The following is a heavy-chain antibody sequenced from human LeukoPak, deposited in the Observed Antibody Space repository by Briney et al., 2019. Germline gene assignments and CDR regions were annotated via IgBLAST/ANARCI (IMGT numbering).Heavy chain of an antibody. CDR3: ARDRGYDILTGYYYYMDV. Sequence: SETLSLTCTVSGGSVSSYYWSWIRQPPGKGLEWIGYIYYSGSTNYNPSLKSRVTISVDTSKNQFSLKLSFVTAADTAVYYCARDRGYDILTGYYYYMDVWGKGTTVTVSS. J-gene: IGHJ6*03. D-gene: IGHD3-9*01. CDR2: IYYSGST. CDR1: GGSVSSYY. V-gene: IGHV4-59*02.